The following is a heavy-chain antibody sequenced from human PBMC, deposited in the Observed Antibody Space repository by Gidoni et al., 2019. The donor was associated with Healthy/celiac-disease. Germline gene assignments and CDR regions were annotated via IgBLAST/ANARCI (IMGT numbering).Heavy chain of an antibody. CDR1: GYSFTSYW. V-gene: IGHV5-51*01. CDR2: IYPGDSYT. J-gene: IGHJ3*02. CDR3: ARRYYYDSSGYSTVGAFDI. D-gene: IGHD3-22*01. Sequence: VQLVQSGAEVKKPGESLKISCKGSGYSFTSYWLGWVRQMPGKGLEWMGIIYPGDSYTRYSPSFQGKVTISADKSISTAYLQWSSLKASDTAMYYCARRYYYDSSGYSTVGAFDIWGQGTMVTVSS.